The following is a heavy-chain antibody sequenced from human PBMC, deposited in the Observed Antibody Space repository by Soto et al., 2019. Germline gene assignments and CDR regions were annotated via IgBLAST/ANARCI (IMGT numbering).Heavy chain of an antibody. Sequence: SETLSLTCTVSGGSIISSSYYWGWIRQPPGKGLEWIGSIYYSGSTYYNPSLKSRVTISVDTSKNQFSLKLSSVTAADTAVYYCARHVSDFWSDPPYFDYWGQGTLVSVSS. CDR2: IYYSGST. CDR1: GGSIISSSYY. CDR3: ARHVSDFWSDPPYFDY. V-gene: IGHV4-39*01. J-gene: IGHJ4*02. D-gene: IGHD3-3*01.